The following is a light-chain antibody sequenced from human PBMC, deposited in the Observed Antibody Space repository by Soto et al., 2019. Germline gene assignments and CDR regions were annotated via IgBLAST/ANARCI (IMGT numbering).Light chain of an antibody. CDR1: SSNIGAGYD. J-gene: IGLJ2*01. Sequence: QSVLTQPPSVSGAPGQRVTISCTGSSSNIGAGYDVHWYQQLPGTAPKLLIYGNSNRPSGVPDRFSGSKYGTSASLAITGLQAEDAADYYCQSYDSSLSGSKFGGGTQLTVL. CDR3: QSYDSSLSGSK. V-gene: IGLV1-40*01. CDR2: GNS.